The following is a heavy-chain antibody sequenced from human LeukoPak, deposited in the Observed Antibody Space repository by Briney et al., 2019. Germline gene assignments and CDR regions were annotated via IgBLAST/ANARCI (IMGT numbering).Heavy chain of an antibody. CDR3: ARAAYYYDTRPQNDAFDI. Sequence: SQTLSLTCTVSGGSISSGDYYWSWIRQPPGKGLEWIGYIYYSGSTYYNPSLKSRVTISVDTSKNQFSLKLSSVTAADTAVYYRARAAYYYDTRPQNDAFDIWGQGTMVTVSS. V-gene: IGHV4-30-4*01. CDR2: IYYSGST. CDR1: GGSISSGDYY. J-gene: IGHJ3*02. D-gene: IGHD3-22*01.